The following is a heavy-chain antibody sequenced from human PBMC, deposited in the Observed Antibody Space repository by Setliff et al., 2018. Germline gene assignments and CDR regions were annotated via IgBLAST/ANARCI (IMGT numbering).Heavy chain of an antibody. CDR2: ISAYNGNT. CDR1: CSTFTIYG. V-gene: IGHV1-18*01. D-gene: IGHD6-13*01. J-gene: IGHJ6*02. CDR3: ARVGSSSWLHPDVYYYYGMDV. Sequence: ASVKVSCKASCSTFTIYGVSWVRQAPGQGLEWMGWISAYNGNTNYAQKLQGRVTMTTDTSTSTAYMELRSLRSDDTAVYYCARVGSSSWLHPDVYYYYGMDVWGQGTTVTV.